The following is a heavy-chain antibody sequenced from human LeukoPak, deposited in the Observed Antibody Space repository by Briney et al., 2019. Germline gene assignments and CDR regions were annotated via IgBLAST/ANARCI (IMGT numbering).Heavy chain of an antibody. CDR1: GFTFSSYG. CDR2: IWYDGSNK. Sequence: PGRSLRLSCAASGFTFSSYGMHWVRQAPGKGLEWVAVIWYDGSNKYYAASVKGRFTISRDNSKNTLYLQMNSLRAEDTAVYYCARGAAAIDYWGQGTLVTVSS. D-gene: IGHD6-13*01. J-gene: IGHJ4*02. V-gene: IGHV3-33*01. CDR3: ARGAAAIDY.